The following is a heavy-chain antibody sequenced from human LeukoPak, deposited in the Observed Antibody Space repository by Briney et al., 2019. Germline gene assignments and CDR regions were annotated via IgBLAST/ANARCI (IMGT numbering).Heavy chain of an antibody. J-gene: IGHJ4*02. V-gene: IGHV3-21*01. D-gene: IGHD3-16*01. CDR1: GFTFSSYS. CDR2: ISSSSSYI. Sequence: NTGGSLRLSCAASGFTFSSYSMNWVRQAPGKGMEWVSSISSSSSYIYYADSVNGRFTISRDNAKNALYLQMNSLRAEDTAVYYCARDRLVDYWGQGTLVTVSS. CDR3: ARDRLVDY.